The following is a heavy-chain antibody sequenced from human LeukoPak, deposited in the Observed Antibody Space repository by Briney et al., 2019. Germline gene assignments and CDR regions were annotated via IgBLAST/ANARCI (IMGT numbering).Heavy chain of an antibody. D-gene: IGHD1-1*01. J-gene: IGHJ4*02. Sequence: PGGSLRLSCAASGFTFSTYSMNWVRQAPGKGLEWVSSISSSSNYIYYADSVKGRFTISRDNAKNSVYLQMNSLRAEDTAVYYCARDPGLPRAYNVDYWGQGTLVTVSS. V-gene: IGHV3-21*01. CDR2: ISSSSNYI. CDR3: ARDPGLPRAYNVDY. CDR1: GFTFSTYS.